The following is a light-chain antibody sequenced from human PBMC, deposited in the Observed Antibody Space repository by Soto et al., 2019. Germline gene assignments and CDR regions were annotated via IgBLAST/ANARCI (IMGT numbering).Light chain of an antibody. V-gene: IGKV3-15*01. Sequence: EMVMTQSPATLSVSPGERATLSCRASQSVGSNLGWYQQKPGQAPRLLIFGASTRATGIPDRFSGSGSGTDFTLTISRLEPEDFAVYYCHQYDSWTFGQGTKVDIK. CDR2: GAS. CDR3: HQYDSWT. J-gene: IGKJ1*01. CDR1: QSVGSN.